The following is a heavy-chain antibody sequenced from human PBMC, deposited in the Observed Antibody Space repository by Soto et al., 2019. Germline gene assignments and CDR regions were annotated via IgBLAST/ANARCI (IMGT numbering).Heavy chain of an antibody. V-gene: IGHV3-23*01. CDR1: GFTFSNYA. J-gene: IGHJ6*02. Sequence: EVQLLESGGGLVQPGGSLRLSCAASGFTFSNYAFNWVRQAPGKGLEWVSAISDSGGSTYYADSVKGRFTISRDNSKNTLYLQRSNLRAQDTAVYYCAKSASNYYYYYDMDVWGQGATVTVSS. CDR2: ISDSGGST. D-gene: IGHD3-3*01. CDR3: AKSASNYYYYYDMDV.